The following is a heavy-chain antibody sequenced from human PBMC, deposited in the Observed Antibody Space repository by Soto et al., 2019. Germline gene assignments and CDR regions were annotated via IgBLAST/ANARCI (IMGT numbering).Heavy chain of an antibody. V-gene: IGHV1-18*01. Sequence: ASVKVSCKASRYTFTSYGISWVRQAPGQGLEWMGWISAYNGNTNYAQKLQGRVTMTTDTSTSTAYMELRSLRSDDTAVYYCARAPVVPAARYYYYMDVWGKGTTVTVSS. CDR2: ISAYNGNT. J-gene: IGHJ6*03. CDR3: ARAPVVPAARYYYYMDV. CDR1: RYTFTSYG. D-gene: IGHD2-2*01.